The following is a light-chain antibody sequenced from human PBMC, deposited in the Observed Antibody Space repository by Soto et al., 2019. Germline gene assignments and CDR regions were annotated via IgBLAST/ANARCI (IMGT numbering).Light chain of an antibody. CDR3: QRYNTYPLT. V-gene: IGKV3D-20*01. CDR1: QSVSTNY. Sequence: MVMPQSPGTLSLSPGETATLSCRASQSVSTNYLAWYQHIPGLAPRLLIYDASSRATGISDRFSGSGSGTDFTLTISSLQPDDSATYYCQRYNTYPLTFGGGTKVGI. J-gene: IGKJ4*01. CDR2: DAS.